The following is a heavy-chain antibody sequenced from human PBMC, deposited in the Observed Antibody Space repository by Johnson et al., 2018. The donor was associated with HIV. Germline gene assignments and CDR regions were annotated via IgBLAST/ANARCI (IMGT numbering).Heavy chain of an antibody. CDR1: GFTFDDHV. J-gene: IGHJ3*01. CDR2: IRWNRRIT. D-gene: IGHD2-15*01. Sequence: HLVESGGGLEQPGRSLRVSCAVSGFTFDDHVTLWVRQAPGKGLEWVSGIRWNRRITDSADSVKGRFSISRDNSKNTLYLQMNSLRAEDTALYYCAKIMSKWSVDDDAFDVWGQGTMVTVSS. V-gene: IGHV3-9*01. CDR3: AKIMSKWSVDDDAFDV.